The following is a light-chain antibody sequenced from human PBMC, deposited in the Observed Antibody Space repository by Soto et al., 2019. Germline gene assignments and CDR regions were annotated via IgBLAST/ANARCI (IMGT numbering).Light chain of an antibody. Sequence: EIVLTQSPGTLSLSPGERASIYCSAIPSLSSAYLAWYQQKPGQAPRLLLYGAPTRATGIPDRFSGSGSGTEFTLTISRLEPEDLAVYYCQKYGSSPPNTFGQGTKVDIK. J-gene: IGKJ1*01. CDR3: QKYGSSPPNT. CDR1: PSLSSAY. CDR2: GAP. V-gene: IGKV3-20*01.